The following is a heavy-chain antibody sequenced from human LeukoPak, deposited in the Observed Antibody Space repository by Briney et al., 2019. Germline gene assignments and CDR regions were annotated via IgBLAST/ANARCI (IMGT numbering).Heavy chain of an antibody. V-gene: IGHV3-74*01. Sequence: SGGSLRLSCAASGFSFSNYWMHWVRQAPGKGLVWVSRINSDGSSTTYADSVKGRFTISRDNAKNTLHLQMNSLRAEDTAVYYCARDGVEFYNWFDPWGQGTLVTVSS. CDR3: ARDGVEFYNWFDP. CDR1: GFSFSNYW. D-gene: IGHD2-21*01. J-gene: IGHJ5*02. CDR2: INSDGSST.